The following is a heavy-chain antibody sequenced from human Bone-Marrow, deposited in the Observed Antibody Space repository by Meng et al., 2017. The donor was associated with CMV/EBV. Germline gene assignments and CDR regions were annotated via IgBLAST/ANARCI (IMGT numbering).Heavy chain of an antibody. V-gene: IGHV3-30*02. Sequence: GGSLRLSCAASGFTFSSYGMHWVRQAPGKGLEWVAFIRYDGSNKYYADSVKGRFTISRDNSKNTLYLQMNSLRAEDTAVYYCAKDYYYGSGSYYYFDYWGQGTLFTVSS. D-gene: IGHD3-10*01. CDR3: AKDYYYGSGSYYYFDY. CDR1: GFTFSSYG. J-gene: IGHJ4*02. CDR2: IRYDGSNK.